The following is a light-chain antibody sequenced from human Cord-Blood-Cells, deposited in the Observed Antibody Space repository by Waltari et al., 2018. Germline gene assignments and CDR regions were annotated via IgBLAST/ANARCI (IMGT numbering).Light chain of an antibody. CDR1: QSISSW. CDR3: QQYNSYSSYT. Sequence: DIQMTQSPSTLSESVGDRVTITCRASQSISSWLAWYQQKPVKAPKLLIYDASSLESGAPSRFSGSGSGTEFTLTISSLQPDDFATYYCQQYNSYSSYTFGQGTKLEIK. CDR2: DAS. V-gene: IGKV1-5*01. J-gene: IGKJ2*01.